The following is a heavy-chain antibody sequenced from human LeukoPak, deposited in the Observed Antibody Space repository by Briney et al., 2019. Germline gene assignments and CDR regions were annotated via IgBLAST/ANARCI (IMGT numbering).Heavy chain of an antibody. Sequence: SSETLSLTLSLAGGCIITTRYSFGWVRQPPGKGLEWIGSIYYSGTTFSDPSLQSRLTISVDTSKNQFSLKLTSVTAADTAVYYWTSAYYIFVARTASPDYWGQGTLVTVSS. D-gene: IGHD3-3*02. CDR3: TSAYYIFVARTASPDY. CDR2: IYYSGTT. CDR1: GGCIITTRYS. V-gene: IGHV4-39*01. J-gene: IGHJ4*02.